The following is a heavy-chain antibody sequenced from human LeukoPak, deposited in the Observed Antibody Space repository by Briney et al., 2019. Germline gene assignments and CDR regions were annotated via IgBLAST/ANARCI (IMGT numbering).Heavy chain of an antibody. CDR1: GPNFITHW. CDR3: ARHRNYGDYPLGAFDV. CDR2: IYPADSDT. Sequence: GESLKISCQGSGPNFITHWLGWVRQRPGKGLEWMGIIYPADSDTKYSPSFQGQVTITADRTINTAYLQWTSLKASDTAISYCARHRNYGDYPLGAFDVWGPGALVTVSS. D-gene: IGHD4-17*01. J-gene: IGHJ3*01. V-gene: IGHV5-51*01.